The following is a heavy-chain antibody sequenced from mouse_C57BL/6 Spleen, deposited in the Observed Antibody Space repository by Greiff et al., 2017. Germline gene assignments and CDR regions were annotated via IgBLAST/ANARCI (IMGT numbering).Heavy chain of an antibody. CDR1: GYNITDDY. J-gene: IGHJ3*01. V-gene: IGHV14-4*01. CDR3: TTEGLRWFAY. Sequence: VQLQQSGAELVRPGASVKLSCTASGYNITDDYMHWVKQRPEQGLEWIGYIDPENGDTEYASKFQGKDTMTVDTSSNTAYLQLSSLTSEDSDVYDCTTEGLRWFAYWGQGTLVTVSA. D-gene: IGHD2-4*01. CDR2: IDPENGDT.